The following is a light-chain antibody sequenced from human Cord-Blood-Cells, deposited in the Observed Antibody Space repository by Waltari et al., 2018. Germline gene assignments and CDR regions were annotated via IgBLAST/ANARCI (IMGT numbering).Light chain of an antibody. Sequence: DIQMTQSPSTLSASVGDRVTITCRASQSISSWLAWYQQKPGKAPKLLIYKASSLESGVPSRFSGSGSETEFTLTISSLQPDDFATYYCQHETFGQWTKVEIK. CDR2: KAS. CDR1: QSISSW. V-gene: IGKV1-5*03. J-gene: IGKJ1*01. CDR3: QHET.